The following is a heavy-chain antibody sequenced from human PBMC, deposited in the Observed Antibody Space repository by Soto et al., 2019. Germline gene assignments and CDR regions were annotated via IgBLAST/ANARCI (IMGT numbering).Heavy chain of an antibody. Sequence: PSETLSLTCTVSGGSISSSSYYWGWIRQPPGKGLEWIGSIYYSGSTNYNPSLKSRVTISVDTSKNQFSLKLSSVTAADTAVYYCARPFRGATAFDYWGQGTLVTVSS. D-gene: IGHD1-26*01. CDR3: ARPFRGATAFDY. CDR1: GGSISSSSYY. V-gene: IGHV4-39*07. J-gene: IGHJ4*02. CDR2: IYYSGST.